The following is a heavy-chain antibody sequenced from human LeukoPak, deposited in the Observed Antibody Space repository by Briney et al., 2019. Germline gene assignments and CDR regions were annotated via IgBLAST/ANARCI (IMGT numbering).Heavy chain of an antibody. CDR2: IRYDGSNK. CDR1: GFTFSSYG. J-gene: IGHJ4*02. Sequence: GGSLRLSCAASGFTFSSYGMHWVRQAPGKGLEWVAFIRYDGSNKYYADSVKGRLTISRDNSKNTLYLQMNSLRAEDTAVYYCAKVKPRYFDWFDENYFDYWGQGTLVTVSS. CDR3: AKVKPRYFDWFDENYFDY. V-gene: IGHV3-30*02. D-gene: IGHD3-9*01.